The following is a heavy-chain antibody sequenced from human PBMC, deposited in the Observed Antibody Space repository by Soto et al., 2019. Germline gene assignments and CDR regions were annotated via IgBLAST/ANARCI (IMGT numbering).Heavy chain of an antibody. CDR3: ASRDPRGDYDSSGYYYVMVY. V-gene: IGHV3-23*01. CDR2: ISGSGGST. Sequence: EVQLLESGGGLVQPGGSLRLSCAASGFTFSSYAMSWVRQAPGKGLEWVSAISGSGGSTYYADSVKGRFTISRDNSKNTLYLQMNSLRAEDTAVYYCASRDPRGDYDSSGYYYVMVYWGQGTLVTVSS. D-gene: IGHD3-22*01. J-gene: IGHJ4*02. CDR1: GFTFSSYA.